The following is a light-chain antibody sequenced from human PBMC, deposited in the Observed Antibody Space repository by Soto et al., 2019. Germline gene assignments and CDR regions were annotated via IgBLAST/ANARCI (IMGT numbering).Light chain of an antibody. CDR3: QQRSSWLT. Sequence: EIVLTQSPATLSLSPGERATLSCRASQSIMQFLAWYQQKPGQAPRLLIYDAYNRATGIPARFSGSGSGTDFTPTISSLEPEDSAVYFCQQRSSWLTFGGGTKVDIK. CDR1: QSIMQF. J-gene: IGKJ4*01. V-gene: IGKV3-11*01. CDR2: DAY.